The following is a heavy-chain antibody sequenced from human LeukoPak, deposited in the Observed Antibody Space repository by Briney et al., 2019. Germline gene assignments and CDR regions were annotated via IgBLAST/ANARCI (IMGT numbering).Heavy chain of an antibody. CDR2: MNPNSGNT. Sequence: GASVKVSCKASGYTFTSYDINWVRLATGQGLEWMGWMNPNSGNTGYAQKFQGRVTMTRNTSISTAYMELSSLRSEDTAVYYCARARRLSYYDYIWGSYRRDDAFDIWGQGTMVTVSS. CDR1: GYTFTSYD. J-gene: IGHJ3*02. CDR3: ARARRLSYYDYIWGSYRRDDAFDI. D-gene: IGHD3-16*02. V-gene: IGHV1-8*01.